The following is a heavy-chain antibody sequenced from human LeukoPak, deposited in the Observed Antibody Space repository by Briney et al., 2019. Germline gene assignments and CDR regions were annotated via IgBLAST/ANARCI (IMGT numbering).Heavy chain of an antibody. Sequence: ASVKVSCKVSGYTLTQLSMHWVRQAPGKGREWMGGFDPEDGETIYAQKFQGRVTMTEDTSTDTAYMELSSLRSEDTAVYYCATVEYSGSYIYFDYWGQGTLVTVSS. J-gene: IGHJ4*02. V-gene: IGHV1-24*01. CDR2: FDPEDGET. D-gene: IGHD1-26*01. CDR3: ATVEYSGSYIYFDY. CDR1: GYTLTQLS.